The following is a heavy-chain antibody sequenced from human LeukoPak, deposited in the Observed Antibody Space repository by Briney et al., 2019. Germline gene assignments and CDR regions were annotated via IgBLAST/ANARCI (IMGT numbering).Heavy chain of an antibody. J-gene: IGHJ4*02. D-gene: IGHD2-15*01. Sequence: GASVKVSCKAFGYTFTSYYMHWVRQAPGQGLEWMGWINPNSGGTNYAQKFQGRVTMTRDTSISTAYMELSRLRSDDTAVYYCASCSGGSCYFDYWGQGTLVTVSS. CDR2: INPNSGGT. V-gene: IGHV1-2*02. CDR3: ASCSGGSCYFDY. CDR1: GYTFTSYY.